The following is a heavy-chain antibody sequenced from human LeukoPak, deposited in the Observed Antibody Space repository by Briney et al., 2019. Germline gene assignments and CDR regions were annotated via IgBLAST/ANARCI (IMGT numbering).Heavy chain of an antibody. CDR2: IYTSGST. Sequence: PSETLSLTCTVSGGSISSYYWSCIRQPAGKGLEWIGRIYTSGSTNYNPSLKSRVTMSVDTSKNQFSLKLSSVTAADTAVYYCASLQSPYCSGGSCCEVRDYWGQGTLVTVSS. D-gene: IGHD2-15*01. CDR1: GGSISSYY. CDR3: ASLQSPYCSGGSCCEVRDY. J-gene: IGHJ4*02. V-gene: IGHV4-4*07.